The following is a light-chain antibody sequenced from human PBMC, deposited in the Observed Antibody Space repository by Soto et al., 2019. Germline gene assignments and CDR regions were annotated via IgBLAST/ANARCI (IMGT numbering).Light chain of an antibody. J-gene: IGKJ2*01. CDR1: QGVSSN. CDR3: QQYNNWPQT. CDR2: GAS. Sequence: EIVMTQSPATLSVSPGERATLSCRASQGVSSNLAWYQQKPGQAPRLLIYGASTRATGIPARFSGSGSGTEFTLTISSLQSEDFAVYYCQQYNNWPQTFGQGTKLEIK. V-gene: IGKV3-15*01.